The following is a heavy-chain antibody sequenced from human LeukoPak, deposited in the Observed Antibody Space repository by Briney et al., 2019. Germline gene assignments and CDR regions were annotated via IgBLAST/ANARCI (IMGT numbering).Heavy chain of an antibody. CDR3: ARGSGYIGWFDP. CDR2: IYYSGNT. Sequence: SETLSLTCAVYGGSFSGYYWSWIRQSPGKGLEWIGFIYYSGNTNYNPSLKSRVTISVDASKNQFSLKLTSVSAADTAVYYCARGSGYIGWFDPWGQGTLVTVSS. J-gene: IGHJ5*02. D-gene: IGHD5-12*01. CDR1: GGSFSGYY. V-gene: IGHV4-59*01.